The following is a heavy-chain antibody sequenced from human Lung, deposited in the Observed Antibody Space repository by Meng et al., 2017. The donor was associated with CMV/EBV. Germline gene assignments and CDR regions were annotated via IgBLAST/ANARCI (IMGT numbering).Heavy chain of an antibody. Sequence: ASGLTLSAYYMDWVRQAPGKGLGWVARTRNKASGFTTEYAASVKGRFTISRDDSKNSLYLQMDSLKTEDTAVYHCARAGAGTRYFDYWGQGTLVTAPQ. D-gene: IGHD1-14*01. J-gene: IGHJ4*02. V-gene: IGHV3-72*01. CDR3: ARAGAGTRYFDY. CDR1: GLTLSAYY. CDR2: TRNKASGFTT.